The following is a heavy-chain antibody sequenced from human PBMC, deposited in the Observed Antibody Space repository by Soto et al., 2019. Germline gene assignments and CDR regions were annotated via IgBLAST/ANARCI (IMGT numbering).Heavy chain of an antibody. CDR3: ARDSPRTYYDFWSGYDAFDS. CDR1: GFTFSSYW. D-gene: IGHD3-3*01. Sequence: GGSLRLSCAASGFTFSSYWMSWVRQAPGKGLEWVANIKQDGSEKYYVDSVKGRFTISRDNAKNSLYLQMNSLRAEDTAVYYCARDSPRTYYDFWSGYDAFDSWGQGTMVTVSS. J-gene: IGHJ3*02. CDR2: IKQDGSEK. V-gene: IGHV3-7*01.